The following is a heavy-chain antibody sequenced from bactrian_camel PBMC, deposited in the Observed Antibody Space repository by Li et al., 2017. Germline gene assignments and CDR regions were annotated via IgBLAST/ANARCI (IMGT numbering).Heavy chain of an antibody. CDR2: LYSGGTAT. V-gene: IGHV3-3*01. Sequence: HVQLVESGGTSVQAGDSLRLSCVSPDHLFLNNCMGWFRQSQGKEREGVASLYSGGTATYYDDSVKGRFTISQGIEGIDNNTLILRMNSLKPEDTAKYYCAATKWQCYYLEVGGYNFWGQGTQVTVS. D-gene: IGHD2*01. CDR3: AATKWQCYYLEVGGYNF. CDR1: DHLFLNNC. J-gene: IGHJ4*01.